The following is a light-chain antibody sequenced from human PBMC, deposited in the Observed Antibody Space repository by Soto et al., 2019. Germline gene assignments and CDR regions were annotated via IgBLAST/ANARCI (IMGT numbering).Light chain of an antibody. V-gene: IGLV2-14*01. CDR1: SSDVGGYNY. CDR2: EVR. Sequence: QSALTQPDSVAGSPGQSITLSCTGNSSDVGGYNYVTWYQQHPGSAPKLMISEVRNRPAGVSNRFSGSKYGNTASLTISGLEDDDEADYDWSSYTSGSTHVFGNGSKLTVL. J-gene: IGLJ1*01. CDR3: SSYTSGSTHV.